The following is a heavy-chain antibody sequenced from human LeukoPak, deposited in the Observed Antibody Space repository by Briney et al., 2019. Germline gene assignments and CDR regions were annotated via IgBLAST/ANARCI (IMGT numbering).Heavy chain of an antibody. CDR3: ARDFAMVRG. V-gene: IGHV3-7*01. CDR2: IRQDDSEK. J-gene: IGHJ4*02. Sequence: GGSLRLSCVASGFTFSSYWMSWVRQAPGKGLEWVAIIRQDDSEKYYVDSVKGRFTISRDNAKNSLYLQMNSLRAEDTAVYYCARDFAMVRGGGQGTLVTVSS. CDR1: GFTFSSYW. D-gene: IGHD3-10*01.